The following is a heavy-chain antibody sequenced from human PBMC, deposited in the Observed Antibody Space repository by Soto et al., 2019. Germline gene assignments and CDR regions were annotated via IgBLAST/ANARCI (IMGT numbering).Heavy chain of an antibody. D-gene: IGHD3-3*01. J-gene: IGHJ4*02. Sequence: SETLSLTCAVYGGSFSGYYWSWIRQPPGKGLEWIGEINHSGSTNYNPSLKSRVTISVDTSKNQFSLKLSSVTAADTAVYYCARQGLGDFWGGCDFDYWGQGTLVTVSS. CDR1: GGSFSGYY. CDR3: ARQGLGDFWGGCDFDY. CDR2: INHSGST. V-gene: IGHV4-34*01.